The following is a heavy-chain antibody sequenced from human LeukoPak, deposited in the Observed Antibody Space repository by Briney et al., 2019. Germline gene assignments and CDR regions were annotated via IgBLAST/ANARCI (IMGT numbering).Heavy chain of an antibody. V-gene: IGHV3-30*12. J-gene: IGHJ4*02. CDR1: GFTFSSSG. Sequence: PGRSLRLSCAASGFTFSSSGMNWVRQAPGQGLEWVSLTSNDGSNKYYAVSVKGRFTISRDTSKTTLYLQMNSLRAEDTAIYYCAKDARSFGGTYFDYWGQGIQVTVSS. D-gene: IGHD4-23*01. CDR3: AKDARSFGGTYFDY. CDR2: TSNDGSNK.